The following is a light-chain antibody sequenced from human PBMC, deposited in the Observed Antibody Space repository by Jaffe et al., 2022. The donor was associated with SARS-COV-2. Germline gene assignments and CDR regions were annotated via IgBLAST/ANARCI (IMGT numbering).Light chain of an antibody. V-gene: IGKV3-15*01. CDR3: MQYNNWYT. J-gene: IGKJ2*01. CDR1: QSVRNN. CDR2: GAS. Sequence: EIVMTQSPATLSVSPGERATLSCRASQSVRNNLAWFQQKPGQAPRLLINGASTRATGIPARFSGGGSGTEFTLDISSLQSEDFALYYCMQYNNWYTFGQGTKLELK.